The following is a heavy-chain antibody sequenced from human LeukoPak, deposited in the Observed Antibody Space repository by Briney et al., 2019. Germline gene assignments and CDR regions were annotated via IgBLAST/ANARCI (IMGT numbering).Heavy chain of an antibody. CDR3: ARDSSWHRASY. Sequence: SETLSLTCTVSGGSINSYYWSWIRQPPGKGLEWIGYIYYSGSTYYNPSLKSRVTISVDRSKNQFSLKLSSVTAADTAVYYCARDSSWHRASYWGQGTLVTVSS. CDR1: GGSINSYY. D-gene: IGHD6-13*01. CDR2: IYYSGST. V-gene: IGHV4-59*12. J-gene: IGHJ4*02.